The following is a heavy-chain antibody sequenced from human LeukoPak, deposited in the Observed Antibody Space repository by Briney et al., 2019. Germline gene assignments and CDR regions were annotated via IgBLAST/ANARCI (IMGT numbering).Heavy chain of an antibody. CDR2: LSGSGGST. J-gene: IGHJ4*02. Sequence: GGSLRLSCAVSGLTLSNYGMTWVRQAPGRGLEWVARLSGSGGSTNCADSVEGRFTIPRDNAKNTLYLQINSLRAEDTAVYFCAKRGVVIRVILVGFHKEAYYFDSWGQGALVTVSS. D-gene: IGHD3-22*01. CDR1: GLTLSNYG. V-gene: IGHV3-23*01. CDR3: AKRGVVIRVILVGFHKEAYYFDS.